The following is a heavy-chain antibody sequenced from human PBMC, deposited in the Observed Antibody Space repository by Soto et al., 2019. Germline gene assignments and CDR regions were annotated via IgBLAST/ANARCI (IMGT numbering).Heavy chain of an antibody. D-gene: IGHD1-26*01. CDR3: ERDVLVGGTAMNY. V-gene: IGHV1-18*01. CDR2: ISAYNGNT. Sequence: QVQLVQSGAEVKKPGASVNVSCKASGYTFTSYGISWVRQAPGQGLEWMGWISAYNGNTKFAQKAQGRVTMTTDTSTTTAYMYLRSLSSDDTAVYYCERDVLVGGTAMNYWGQGTLVTVSS. CDR1: GYTFTSYG. J-gene: IGHJ4*02.